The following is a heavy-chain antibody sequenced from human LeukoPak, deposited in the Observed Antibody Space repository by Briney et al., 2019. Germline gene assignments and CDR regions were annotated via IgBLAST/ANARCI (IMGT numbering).Heavy chain of an antibody. J-gene: IGHJ3*02. CDR1: GGSISSGDYY. CDR3: ARERTAAAGTQHAFHI. CDR2: IYYSGST. V-gene: IGHV4-30-4*08. D-gene: IGHD6-13*01. Sequence: SQTLSLTCTVAGGSISSGDYYWSWIRQPPGKGLEWIGYIYYSGSTYYNPSLKSRVTISVDTSKNQFSLKLSSVTSADTAVYYCARERTAAAGTQHAFHIWDQGTMVTVSS.